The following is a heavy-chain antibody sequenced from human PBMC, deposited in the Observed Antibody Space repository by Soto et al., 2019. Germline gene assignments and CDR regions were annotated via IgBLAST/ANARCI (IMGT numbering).Heavy chain of an antibody. D-gene: IGHD2-15*01. J-gene: IGHJ4*02. CDR2: IYWDGDE. Sequence: QITLKESGPTLVKPTQTLTLTCAFSGFSLSTSGVGVGWIRQPPGKALEWLALIYWDGDERYRPTLKSRLTITKATSKNQVVLTMTNMDPVDTATYYCVRRLGCSGGSCYSANRPFYYWGQGILVTVSS. V-gene: IGHV2-5*02. CDR1: GFSLSTSGVG. CDR3: VRRLGCSGGSCYSANRPFYY.